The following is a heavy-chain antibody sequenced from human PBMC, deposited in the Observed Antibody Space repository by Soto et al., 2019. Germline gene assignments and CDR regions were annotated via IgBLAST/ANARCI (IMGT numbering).Heavy chain of an antibody. CDR3: ARHRGNTVMLIIDS. Sequence: GEPLKISCKASGYPFTNYWIAWVRQMPGKGPEWMGIIYPDDSDTRYSPSFEGRVTFSADKSTNTAYLQWSSLEASDTAMYFCARHRGNTVMLIIDSWGQGTQVTVSS. CDR2: IYPDDSDT. V-gene: IGHV5-51*01. J-gene: IGHJ4*02. D-gene: IGHD3-16*01. CDR1: GYPFTNYW.